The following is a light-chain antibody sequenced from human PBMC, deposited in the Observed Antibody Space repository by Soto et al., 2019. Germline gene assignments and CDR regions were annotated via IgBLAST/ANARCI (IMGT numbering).Light chain of an antibody. CDR2: DVS. J-gene: IGLJ1*01. V-gene: IGLV2-14*01. CDR1: SSDVGGYNY. Sequence: QSVLTQPASVSGSPGQSITISCTGTSSDVGGYNYVSWYQQHPGKAPKLMIYDVSNRPSGVSNRFSGSKSGNTASLTISGIQAEDEADYYCSSYTSSTTLPYVYGTGTKLTVL. CDR3: SSYTSSTTLPYV.